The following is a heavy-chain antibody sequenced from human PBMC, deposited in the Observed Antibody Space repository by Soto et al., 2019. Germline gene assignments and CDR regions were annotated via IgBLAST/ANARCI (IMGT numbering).Heavy chain of an antibody. Sequence: SETLSLTCSVSGGSISGFYWIWIRQPPGKGLEWISYIYYSGRTAYNPSLRSRATISVDVSRSQFSLQLRSVTAADTALYYCARVSNAYAGGGAFDYWGLGTPVTVSS. CDR1: GGSISGFY. V-gene: IGHV4-59*01. CDR2: IYYSGRT. J-gene: IGHJ4*02. CDR3: ARVSNAYAGGGAFDY. D-gene: IGHD2-8*02.